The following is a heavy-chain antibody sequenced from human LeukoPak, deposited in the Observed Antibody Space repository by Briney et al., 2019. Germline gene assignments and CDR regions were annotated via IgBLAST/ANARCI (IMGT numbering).Heavy chain of an antibody. Sequence: GGSLRLSCVASGFTFSSVEMSWVRQAPGKGLEWVAYISPSFSTIYSPDSVKGRFTIARDNAENSLYLQMNSLRAEDTAVYYCAKVGFGELYHDYWGQGTLVTVSS. D-gene: IGHD3-10*01. CDR3: AKVGFGELYHDY. CDR2: ISPSFSTI. CDR1: GFTFSSVE. J-gene: IGHJ4*02. V-gene: IGHV3-48*03.